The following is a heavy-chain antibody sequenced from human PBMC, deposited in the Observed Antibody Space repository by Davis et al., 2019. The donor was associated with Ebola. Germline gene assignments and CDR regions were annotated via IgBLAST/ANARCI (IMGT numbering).Heavy chain of an antibody. CDR3: ARARLRAAAANWFDP. CDR2: INSDGSST. J-gene: IGHJ5*02. CDR1: GFTFSSYW. Sequence: GESLKISCAASGFTFSSYWMHWVRQAPGKGLVWVSRINSDGSSTSYADSVKGRFTISRDNAKNTLYLQMNSLRAEDTAVYYCARARLRAAAANWFDPWGQGTLVTVSS. D-gene: IGHD6-13*01. V-gene: IGHV3-74*01.